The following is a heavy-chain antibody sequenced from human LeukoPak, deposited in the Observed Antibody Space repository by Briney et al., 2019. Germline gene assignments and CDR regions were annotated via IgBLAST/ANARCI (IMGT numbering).Heavy chain of an antibody. CDR2: IKRKTHGGTT. CDR1: GFAFSDAW. Sequence: PGGSLRLSCAASGFAFSDAWMSWVRQAPGKGLEWVGRIKRKTHGGTTQYAAPVKGRFTISRDDSKNTLYLQMNSLKTEDTGVYFCTTEVVVTSYFDYSGQGALVTVSS. J-gene: IGHJ4*02. D-gene: IGHD2-21*02. CDR3: TTEVVVTSYFDY. V-gene: IGHV3-15*01.